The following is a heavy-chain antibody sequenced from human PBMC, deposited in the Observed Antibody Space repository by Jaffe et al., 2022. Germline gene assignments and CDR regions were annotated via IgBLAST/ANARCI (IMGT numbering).Heavy chain of an antibody. CDR3: AKDLGYCSSTSCPLGGYFDY. D-gene: IGHD2-2*01. V-gene: IGHV3-9*01. CDR2: ISWNSGSI. CDR1: GFTFDDYA. J-gene: IGHJ4*02. Sequence: EVQLVESGGGLVQPGRSLRLSCAASGFTFDDYAMHWVRQAPGKGLEWVSGISWNSGSIGYADSVKGRFTISRDNAKNSLYLQMNSLRAEDTALYYCAKDLGYCSSTSCPLGGYFDYWGQGTLVTVSS.